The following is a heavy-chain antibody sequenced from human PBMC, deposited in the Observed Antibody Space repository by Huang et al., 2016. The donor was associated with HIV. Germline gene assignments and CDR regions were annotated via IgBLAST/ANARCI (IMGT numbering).Heavy chain of an antibody. CDR3: ARARGFLYDSTGYYSRYYFDS. D-gene: IGHD3-22*01. Sequence: QVQLVQSGAEVKKPGASVKVSCKAYGFNFNNYDFNWVRQASGQGVEWMGWMNPKTGNTGYAQKFQGRVTITRNTSITTAYMELRSLRSEDTAVYYCARARGFLYDSTGYYSRYYFDSWGQGTLVTISS. CDR2: MNPKTGNT. CDR1: GFNFNNYD. J-gene: IGHJ4*02. V-gene: IGHV1-8*03.